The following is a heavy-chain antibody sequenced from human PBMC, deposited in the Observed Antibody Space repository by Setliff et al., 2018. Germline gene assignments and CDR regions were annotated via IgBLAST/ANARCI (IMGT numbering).Heavy chain of an antibody. CDR2: RGPNGST. J-gene: IGHJ3*01. V-gene: IGHV4-39*01. D-gene: IGHD2-8*01. CDR3: TGVLNSVSDAFDV. CDR1: GGSISSSSYY. Sequence: NPSETLSLTCTVSGGSISSSSYYWGWIRQHPGRGLEWIGRRGPNGSTNYTPSLGSRATISFDSSKIELSLKLASVTAADTAVYYCTGVLNSVSDAFDVWGQGTVVTVSS.